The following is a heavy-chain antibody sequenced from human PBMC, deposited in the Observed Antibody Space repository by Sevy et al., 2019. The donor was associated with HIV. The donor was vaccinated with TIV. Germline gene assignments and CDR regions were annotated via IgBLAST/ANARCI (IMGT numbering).Heavy chain of an antibody. CDR1: GGAISSGGYY. V-gene: IGHV4-31*03. Sequence: LRLSCTVSGGAISSGGYYWSGIRQHPGKGLEWIGYIYYSGSTYYNPSLKSRVTISVDTSKNQFSLKLSSVTAADTAVYYGARDAKKMTTVTTTRDYYYYGMDVWGQGTTVTVSS. J-gene: IGHJ6*02. CDR3: ARDAKKMTTVTTTRDYYYYGMDV. CDR2: IYYSGST. D-gene: IGHD4-17*01.